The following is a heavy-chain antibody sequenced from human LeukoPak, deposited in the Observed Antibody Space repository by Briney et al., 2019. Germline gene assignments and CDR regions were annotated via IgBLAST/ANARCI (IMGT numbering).Heavy chain of an antibody. CDR3: ARDGLYCSGGSCYNY. D-gene: IGHD2-15*01. V-gene: IGHV3-53*01. CDR1: GFTVSSNY. Sequence: GRSLRLSCAASGFTVSSNYMSWVRRAPGKGLEWVSVIYSGGSTYYADSVKSRFTISRDNSKNTLYLQMNSLRAEDTAVYYCARDGLYCSGGSCYNYWGQGTLVTVSS. J-gene: IGHJ4*02. CDR2: IYSGGST.